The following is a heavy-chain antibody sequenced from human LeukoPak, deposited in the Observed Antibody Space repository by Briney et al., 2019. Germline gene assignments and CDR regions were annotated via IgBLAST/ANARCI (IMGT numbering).Heavy chain of an antibody. Sequence: ASVKVSCKASGYTFTGYYMHWVRQAPGQGLEWMGWINPNSGGTNYAQKFQGRVTMTRDTSISTAYMELSRLRSDDTAVYYCAGVKQGYDFWSGYYDNWFDPWGQGTLVTVSS. CDR1: GYTFTGYY. D-gene: IGHD3-3*01. V-gene: IGHV1-2*02. J-gene: IGHJ5*02. CDR3: AGVKQGYDFWSGYYDNWFDP. CDR2: INPNSGGT.